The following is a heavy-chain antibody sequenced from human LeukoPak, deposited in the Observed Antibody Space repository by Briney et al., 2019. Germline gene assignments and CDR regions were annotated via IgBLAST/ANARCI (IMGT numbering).Heavy chain of an antibody. Sequence: PSETLSLTCTVSGGSISSYYWSWIRQPAGKGLEWIGRIYTSGSTNYNPSLKSRVTMSVDTSKNQFSLKLSSVTAADTAVYYCAIRRLYYYDSSGYYQKGYYFDYWGQGTLVTVSS. CDR3: AIRRLYYYDSSGYYQKGYYFDY. J-gene: IGHJ4*02. V-gene: IGHV4-4*07. CDR2: IYTSGST. D-gene: IGHD3-22*01. CDR1: GGSISSYY.